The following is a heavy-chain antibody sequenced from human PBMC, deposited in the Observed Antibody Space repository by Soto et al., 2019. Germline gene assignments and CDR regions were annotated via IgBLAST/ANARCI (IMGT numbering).Heavy chain of an antibody. CDR3: ARSLTESNYPNYYYGMDV. V-gene: IGHV1-46*01. CDR1: GYTFTSYY. CDR2: INPRGGST. D-gene: IGHD4-4*01. Sequence: ASVKVSCKASGYTFTSYYMHWVRQAPGQGLEWMGIINPRGGSTYYAQKFQGRVTMNRDTSTSTVYMELNSLRSEETAVYYCARSLTESNYPNYYYGMDVWGQGTTVTVSS. J-gene: IGHJ6*02.